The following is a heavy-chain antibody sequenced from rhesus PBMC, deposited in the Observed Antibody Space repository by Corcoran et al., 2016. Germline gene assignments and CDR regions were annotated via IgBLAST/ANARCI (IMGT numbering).Heavy chain of an antibody. CDR1: GGSISSSNW. Sequence: QVQLQESGPGLVKPSETLSLTCAVSGGSISSSNWWRWIRQPPGKGREWIGYFSGRSGRTNYNPTLKSRGTSTTETSKKQVSLKLSSVTAADTAVYYCARRKYSGYSYYWGQGVLVTVSS. CDR2: FSGRSGRT. V-gene: IGHV4-65*01. D-gene: IGHD5-24*01. J-gene: IGHJ4*01. CDR3: ARRKYSGYSYY.